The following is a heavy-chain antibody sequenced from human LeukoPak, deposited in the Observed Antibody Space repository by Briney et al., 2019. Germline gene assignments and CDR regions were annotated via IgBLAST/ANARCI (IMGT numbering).Heavy chain of an antibody. CDR2: IYYSGST. Sequence: LRLSCAASGFTFSSYGMHWVRQAPGKGLEWIGYIYYSGSTNYNPSLKSRVTISVDTSKNQFSLKLSSVTAADTAVYYCARGRLELGYYYMDVWGKGTTVTISS. CDR1: GFTFSSYG. CDR3: ARGRLELGYYYMDV. J-gene: IGHJ6*03. V-gene: IGHV4-59*01. D-gene: IGHD7-27*01.